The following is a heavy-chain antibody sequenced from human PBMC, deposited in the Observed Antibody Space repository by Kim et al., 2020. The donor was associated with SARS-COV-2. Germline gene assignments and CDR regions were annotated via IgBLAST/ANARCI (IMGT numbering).Heavy chain of an antibody. CDR3: ARLNYYDSSGYLYYFDY. J-gene: IGHJ4*02. Sequence: LKSRVTISVDTSKNQFSLKLSSVTAAGTAVYYCARLNYYDSSGYLYYFDYWGQGTLVTVSS. D-gene: IGHD3-22*01. V-gene: IGHV4-31*02.